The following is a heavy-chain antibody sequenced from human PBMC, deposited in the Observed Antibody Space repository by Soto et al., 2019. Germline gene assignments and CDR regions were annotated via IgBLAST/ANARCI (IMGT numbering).Heavy chain of an antibody. Sequence: SETLSLTCTVSGGSISSYYWSWIRQPPGKGLEWIGYIYYSGSTNYNPSLKSRVTISVDTSKNQFSLKLSSVTAADTAVYYCARDSAQKYYDFWSGYYGYYYYMDVWGKGTTVTVSS. V-gene: IGHV4-59*01. CDR2: IYYSGST. D-gene: IGHD3-3*01. CDR1: GGSISSYY. CDR3: ARDSAQKYYDFWSGYYGYYYYMDV. J-gene: IGHJ6*03.